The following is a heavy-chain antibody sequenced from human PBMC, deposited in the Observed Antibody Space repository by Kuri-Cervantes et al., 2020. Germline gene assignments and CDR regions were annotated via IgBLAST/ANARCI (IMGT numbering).Heavy chain of an antibody. Sequence: SLKISCAASGFTFDDYAMHWVRQAPGKGLEWVSGISWHSVTIGYADAVRGRFTISRDNAKNSLYLQMNSLRAEDTAVYYCASDVVTAISFDYWGQGTLVTVSS. D-gene: IGHD2-21*02. J-gene: IGHJ4*02. V-gene: IGHV3-9*01. CDR1: GFTFDDYA. CDR2: ISWHSVTI. CDR3: ASDVVTAISFDY.